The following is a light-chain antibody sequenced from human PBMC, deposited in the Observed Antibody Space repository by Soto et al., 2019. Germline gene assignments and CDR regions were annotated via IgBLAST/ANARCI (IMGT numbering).Light chain of an antibody. CDR2: AAS. CDR3: QQSYSTLWT. V-gene: IGKV1-39*01. J-gene: IGKJ1*01. CDR1: QSISSY. Sequence: DIHMTQSPSSLSASLGDRVTITCRASQSISSYLNWYQQKPGKAPKLLIYAASSLQSGVPSRFSGSGSGTDFTLTISSLQPEDFATYYCQQSYSTLWTFGQGSMVDVK.